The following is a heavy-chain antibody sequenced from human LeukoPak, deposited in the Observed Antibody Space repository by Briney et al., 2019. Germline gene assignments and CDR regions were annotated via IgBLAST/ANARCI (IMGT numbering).Heavy chain of an antibody. J-gene: IGHJ5*02. V-gene: IGHV4-30-4*08. CDR3: ARMLLRFPTNWFDP. CDR1: GGSISSGDYY. Sequence: SETLSLTCTVSGGSISSGDYYWSWIRQPPGKGLEWIGYIYYSGSTYYNPSLKSRVTISVDTSKNQFSLKLSSVTAADTAVSYCARMLLRFPTNWFDPWGQGTLVTASS. D-gene: IGHD3-3*01. CDR2: IYYSGST.